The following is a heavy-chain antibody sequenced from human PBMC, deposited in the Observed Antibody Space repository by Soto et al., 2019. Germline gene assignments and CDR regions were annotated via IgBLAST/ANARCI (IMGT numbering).Heavy chain of an antibody. CDR3: AREVQVHTPAFVY. Sequence: QVQLVQSGAEMKKPGSSVKVSCQSSGCTFNTYAMNWVRQAPGQGPEWMGDISPMFGAANYAPKFQGRVTITADESTGTSYMQLSSLASEDTALYFCAREVQVHTPAFVYWGQGTLVTVS. CDR2: ISPMFGAA. D-gene: IGHD3-10*01. V-gene: IGHV1-69*19. J-gene: IGHJ4*02. CDR1: GCTFNTYA.